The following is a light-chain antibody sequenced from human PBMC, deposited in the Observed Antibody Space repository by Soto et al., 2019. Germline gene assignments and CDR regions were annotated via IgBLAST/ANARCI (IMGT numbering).Light chain of an antibody. V-gene: IGKV1-39*01. CDR3: QQSYSTPPLT. J-gene: IGKJ4*01. CDR2: AAS. Sequence: DIQMTQSPSSLSASVGDRVTITCRASQSISSYLNRYQQKPGKAPKLLIYAASSLQSVVPSRFSGSGSGTDFTLTISRLQPEDFATYYCQQSYSTPPLTFGGGTKVDSK. CDR1: QSISSY.